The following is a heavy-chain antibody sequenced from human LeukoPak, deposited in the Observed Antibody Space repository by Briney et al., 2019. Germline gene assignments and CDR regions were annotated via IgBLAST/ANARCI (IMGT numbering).Heavy chain of an antibody. J-gene: IGHJ6*03. CDR1: GFTFSRYA. CDR3: AKNTISGGHYQYYMDV. CDR2: ISGRGGIT. D-gene: IGHD3-16*02. V-gene: IGHV3-23*01. Sequence: PGGSLRLSCAASGFTFSRYAMSWVRQAPGKGLEWVSSISGRGGITYHADSLKGRFTISRDNSKNTLFLQMNSLRDEDTAVYYCAKNTISGGHYQYYMDVWGKGTTVTVSS.